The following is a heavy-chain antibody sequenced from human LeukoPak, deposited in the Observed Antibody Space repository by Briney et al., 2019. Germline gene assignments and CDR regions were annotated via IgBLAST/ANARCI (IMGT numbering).Heavy chain of an antibody. Sequence: PGGSLRLSCAASGFTFSSYSMNWVRQAPGKGLEWVSYISSSSSTIYYAASVKGRFTISRDNAKNSLYLQMNSLRAEDTAVYYCARGGSYKRYVNCYMDVWGKGTTVTVS. D-gene: IGHD1-26*01. CDR2: ISSSSSTI. V-gene: IGHV3-48*01. J-gene: IGHJ6*03. CDR1: GFTFSSYS. CDR3: ARGGSYKRYVNCYMDV.